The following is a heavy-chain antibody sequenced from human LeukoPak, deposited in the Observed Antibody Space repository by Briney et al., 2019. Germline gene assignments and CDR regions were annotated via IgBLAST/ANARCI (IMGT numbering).Heavy chain of an antibody. CDR1: GGSSSGYY. J-gene: IGHJ4*02. CDR3: ARRSGYYQTFDY. Sequence: SETLSLTCAVYGGSSSGYYWSWIRQPPGKGLEWIGEINHSGSTNYNPSLKSRVTISVDTSKNQFSLKLSSVTAADTAVYYCARRSGYYQTFDYWGQGTLVTVSS. CDR2: INHSGST. V-gene: IGHV4-34*01. D-gene: IGHD3-22*01.